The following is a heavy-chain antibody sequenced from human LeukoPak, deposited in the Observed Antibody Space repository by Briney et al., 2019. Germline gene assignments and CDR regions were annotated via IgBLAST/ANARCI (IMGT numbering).Heavy chain of an antibody. Sequence: SETLSLTCTVSGGSISSSSYYWGWIRQPPGKGLEWIGSIYYSGSTYYNPSLKSRVTISVDTSKSQFSPKLSSVTAADTAVYYCARRCTNGVCYMRDNWFDPWGQGTLVTVSS. V-gene: IGHV4-39*01. J-gene: IGHJ5*02. CDR1: GGSISSSSYY. CDR2: IYYSGST. CDR3: ARRCTNGVCYMRDNWFDP. D-gene: IGHD2-8*01.